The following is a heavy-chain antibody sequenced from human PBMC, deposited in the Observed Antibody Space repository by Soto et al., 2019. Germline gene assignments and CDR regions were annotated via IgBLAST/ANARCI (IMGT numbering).Heavy chain of an antibody. V-gene: IGHV4-31*03. Sequence: SETLSLTCTVSGGSISNDDYYWSWLRQHPGKGLEWIGYIYYSGSYYYNPSLESRVTISLDTSKNQFSLKLSSVTAADTAVYYCARRYTMTTFAVHIWGQGTMVTVSS. CDR3: ARRYTMTTFAVHI. D-gene: IGHD3-16*01. CDR2: IYYSGSY. CDR1: GGSISNDDYY. J-gene: IGHJ3*02.